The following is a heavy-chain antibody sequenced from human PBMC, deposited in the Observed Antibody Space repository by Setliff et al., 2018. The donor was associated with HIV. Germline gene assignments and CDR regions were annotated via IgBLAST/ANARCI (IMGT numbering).Heavy chain of an antibody. J-gene: IGHJ4*02. CDR2: IYHSGRT. CDR3: ARSQPDTIFGVVVFDS. Sequence: SSETLSLTCTVSGGSISSNSYYWGWIRQPPGKGLEWIGSIYHSGRTYYNPSLKSRVTISVDTSKNQFSLKLTSVTAADTAVYYCARSQPDTIFGVVVFDSWGQGTLVTVSS. D-gene: IGHD3-3*01. CDR1: GGSISSNSYY. V-gene: IGHV4-39*07.